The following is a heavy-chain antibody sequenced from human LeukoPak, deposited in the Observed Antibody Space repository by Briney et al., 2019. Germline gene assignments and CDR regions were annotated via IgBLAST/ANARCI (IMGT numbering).Heavy chain of an antibody. CDR3: ARGGIAVAGPGLDY. J-gene: IGHJ4*02. CDR2: INHSGST. Sequence: SETLSLTCAVYGGSFSGYYRSWIRQPPGKGLEWIGEINHSGSTNYNPSLKSRVTISVDTSKNQFSLKLSSVTAADTAVYYCARGGIAVAGPGLDYWGQGTLVTVSS. D-gene: IGHD6-19*01. CDR1: GGSFSGYY. V-gene: IGHV4-34*01.